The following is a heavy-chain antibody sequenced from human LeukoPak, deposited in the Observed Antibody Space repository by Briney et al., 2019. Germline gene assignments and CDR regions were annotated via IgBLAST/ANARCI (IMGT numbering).Heavy chain of an antibody. V-gene: IGHV3-33*01. CDR3: ARDRYFCGSGKSNYGMDV. CDR2: IWYDGSNK. Sequence: GGSPRLSCAASGFTFNNYGMHWVRQAPGKGLEWVAVIWYDGSNKYYADSVKGRFTISRDNSKNKLYLQMNSLRAEDTAVYYCARDRYFCGSGKSNYGMDVWGQGTTVTVSS. D-gene: IGHD3-10*01. J-gene: IGHJ6*02. CDR1: GFTFNNYG.